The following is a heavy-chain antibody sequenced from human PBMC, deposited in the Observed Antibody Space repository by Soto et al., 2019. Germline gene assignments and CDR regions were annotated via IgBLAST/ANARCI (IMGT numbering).Heavy chain of an antibody. CDR3: ARFYMVRGVMGAFDI. CDR1: GGSIRSGGYY. Sequence: SETLSLTCTVSGGSIRSGGYYWSWIRQRPGKGLEWIGYIYYIGSTYYNPSLKSRVSISVDTSKNQFSLKLSSVTAADTAVYYCARFYMVRGVMGAFDIWGQGTMVT. V-gene: IGHV4-31*03. D-gene: IGHD3-10*01. J-gene: IGHJ3*02. CDR2: IYYIGST.